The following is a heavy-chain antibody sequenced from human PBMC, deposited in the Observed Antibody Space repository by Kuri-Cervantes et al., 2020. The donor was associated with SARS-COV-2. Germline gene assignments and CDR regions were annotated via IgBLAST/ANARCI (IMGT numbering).Heavy chain of an antibody. V-gene: IGHV3-23*01. CDR3: AKGTDSYYYYYYGMDV. CDR2: ISGSGGST. Sequence: LSLTCAASGFTFSSYAMSWVRQAPGKGLEWVSAISGSGGSTYYADSVKGRFTISRDNSKNTLYLQMNSLRAEDTAVYYCAKGTDSYYYYYYGMDVWGQGTTVTVSS. J-gene: IGHJ6*02. CDR1: GFTFSSYA.